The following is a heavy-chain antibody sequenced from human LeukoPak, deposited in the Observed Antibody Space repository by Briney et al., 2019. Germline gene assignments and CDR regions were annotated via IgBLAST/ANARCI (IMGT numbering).Heavy chain of an antibody. Sequence: GGSLRLSCAASGFTFSSYCMSWVRQAPGKGLEWVSAISGSGGSTYYADSVKGRFTISRDNSKNTLYLQMNSLRAEDTAVYYCARRAGAYSHPYDYWGQGTLVTVSS. J-gene: IGHJ4*02. CDR3: ARRAGAYSHPYDY. V-gene: IGHV3-23*01. D-gene: IGHD4/OR15-4a*01. CDR2: ISGSGGST. CDR1: GFTFSSYC.